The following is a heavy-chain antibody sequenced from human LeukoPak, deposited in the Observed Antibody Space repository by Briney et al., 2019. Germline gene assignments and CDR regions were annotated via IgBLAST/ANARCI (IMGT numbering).Heavy chain of an antibody. Sequence: PSETLSLTCTVSGYSITSTFYWGWIRQSPGKGLEWIGNVNLIGGTYSNPSLRSRVTISVDTSKNEFSLKLSSVTAVDTAVYYCARVSDDELGGNSGAIYFESWGQGTLVTVSS. V-gene: IGHV4-38-2*02. J-gene: IGHJ4*02. CDR1: GYSITSTFY. D-gene: IGHD4-23*01. CDR3: ARVSDDELGGNSGAIYFES. CDR2: VNLIGGT.